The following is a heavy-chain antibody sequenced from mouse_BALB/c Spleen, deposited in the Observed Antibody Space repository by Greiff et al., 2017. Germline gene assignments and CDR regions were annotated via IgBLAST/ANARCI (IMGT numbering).Heavy chain of an antibody. CDR1: GYTFSSYW. D-gene: IGHD3-2*01. V-gene: IGHV1-9*01. CDR2: ILPGSGST. J-gene: IGHJ2*01. CDR3: AREDSSGFLFDY. Sequence: QVQLQQSGAELMKPGASVKISCKATGYTFSSYWIEWVKQRPGHGLEWIGEILPGSGSTNYNEKFKGKATFTADTSSNTAYMQLSSLTSEDSAVYYCAREDSSGFLFDYWGQGTTLTVSS.